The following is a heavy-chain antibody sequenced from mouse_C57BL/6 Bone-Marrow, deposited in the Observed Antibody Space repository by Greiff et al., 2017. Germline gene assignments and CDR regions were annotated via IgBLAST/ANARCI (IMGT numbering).Heavy chain of an antibody. V-gene: IGHV1-55*01. CDR2: IYPGSGST. Sequence: QVQLQQPGAELVKPGASVKMSCKASGYTFTSYWITWVQQRPGQGLEWIGDIYPGSGSTNYNEKFTSKATLTVDTSSSPAYMQLSSLTSEDSAVYYCARSAYYGSSLWYFDVWGTGTTVTVSS. CDR3: ARSAYYGSSLWYFDV. D-gene: IGHD1-1*01. J-gene: IGHJ1*03. CDR1: GYTFTSYW.